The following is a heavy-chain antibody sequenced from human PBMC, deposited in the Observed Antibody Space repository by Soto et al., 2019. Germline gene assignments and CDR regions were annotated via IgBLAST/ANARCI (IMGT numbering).Heavy chain of an antibody. J-gene: IGHJ6*02. CDR3: ARGIRSTRDYYVMDV. V-gene: IGHV1-18*01. D-gene: IGHD4-17*01. CDR1: GYTFTSYG. CDR2: ISAYNGNT. Sequence: ASVKVSCKASGYTFTSYGISWVRQAPGQGLEWMGWISAYNGNTNYAQKLQGRVTMTTDTSTSTAYMELRSLRSDDTAVYYCARGIRSTRDYYVMDVWGQGTRVTVSS.